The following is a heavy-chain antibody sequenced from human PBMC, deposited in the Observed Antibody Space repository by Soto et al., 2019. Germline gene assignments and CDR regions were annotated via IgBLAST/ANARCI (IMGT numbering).Heavy chain of an antibody. J-gene: IGHJ4*02. CDR2: ISHSGTV. Sequence: KSSETLSLTCDVSSVSITSSNWWTWVRQPPGKGLEWLGKISHSGTVNYNATLRSRVTISVDKPKNQLSLKLMSVTAADTAVYYCARDYDGFDYWGPGIPVTVSS. V-gene: IGHV4-4*02. CDR1: SVSITSSNW. CDR3: ARDYDGFDY. D-gene: IGHD3-16*01.